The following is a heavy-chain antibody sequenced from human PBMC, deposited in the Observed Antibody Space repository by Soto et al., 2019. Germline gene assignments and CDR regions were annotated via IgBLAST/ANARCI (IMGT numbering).Heavy chain of an antibody. D-gene: IGHD6-19*01. CDR1: GDSISGYY. V-gene: IGHV4-4*07. J-gene: IGHJ4*02. CDR2: IYASGST. CDR3: ARSGYSSAWYTAFDS. Sequence: ETLSLTCTVSGDSISGYYWNWIRQPAGKGLEWIGRIYASGSTISNRSLRSRVALSVDTSKNQFSLNLNSVTAADTAMYYCARSGYSSAWYTAFDSWSQGTLVTVSS.